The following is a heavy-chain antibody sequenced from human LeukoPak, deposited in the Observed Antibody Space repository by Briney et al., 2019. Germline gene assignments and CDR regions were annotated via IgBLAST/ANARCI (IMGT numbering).Heavy chain of an antibody. CDR3: AKASRYCSGGSCYPSWDYFDY. CDR2: IWYDGSNK. D-gene: IGHD2-15*01. J-gene: IGHJ4*02. CDR1: GFTFSSYG. V-gene: IGHV3-33*06. Sequence: GRSLRLSCAASGFTFSSYGMHWVRQAPGKGLEWVAVIWYDGSNKYYADSVKGRFTISRDNSKNTLYLQMNSLRAEDTAVYYCAKASRYCSGGSCYPSWDYFDYWGQGTLVTVSS.